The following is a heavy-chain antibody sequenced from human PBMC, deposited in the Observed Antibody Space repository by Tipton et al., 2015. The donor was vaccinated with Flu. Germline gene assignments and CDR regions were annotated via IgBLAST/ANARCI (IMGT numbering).Heavy chain of an antibody. CDR3: ARGAPYDSSGYFRRPFDC. D-gene: IGHD3-22*01. V-gene: IGHV1-2*06. J-gene: IGHJ4*02. Sequence: QMQLVQSGAEVKKPGASVKVSCKASGYTFTGYYMHWVRQAPGQGLEWMGRINPNSGGTNYAQKFQGRVTMTRDTSISTAYMELSRLRSEDTAVYYCARGAPYDSSGYFRRPFDCWGQGTLVTVSS. CDR2: INPNSGGT. CDR1: GYTFTGYY.